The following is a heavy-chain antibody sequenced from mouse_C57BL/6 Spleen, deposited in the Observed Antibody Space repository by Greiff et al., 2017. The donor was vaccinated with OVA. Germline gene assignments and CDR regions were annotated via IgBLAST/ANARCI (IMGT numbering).Heavy chain of an antibody. J-gene: IGHJ4*01. CDR3: ARHEAGYDYDVSYAMDY. CDR1: GYTFTEYT. D-gene: IGHD2-4*01. CDR2: FYPGSGSI. Sequence: VQLQQSGAELVKPGASVKLSCKASGYTFTEYTIHWVKQRSGQGLEWIGWFYPGSGSIKYNEKFKDKATLTADKSSSTVYMELSRLTSEDSAVYFCARHEAGYDYDVSYAMDYWGQGTSVNVSS. V-gene: IGHV1-62-2*01.